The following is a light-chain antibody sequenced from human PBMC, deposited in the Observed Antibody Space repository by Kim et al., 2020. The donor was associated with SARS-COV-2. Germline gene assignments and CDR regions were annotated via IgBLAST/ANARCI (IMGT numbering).Light chain of an antibody. CDR1: QAIGSY. Sequence: IQLTQSPSSLSASVRDRVTITCRASQAIGSYLAWYQQRPGNAPKLLIYAASTLQSGVPSRFSGGGSGTDFTLTISSLQPEDFAIYYCLQLKSYPLTFGGGTKVDIK. CDR2: AAS. J-gene: IGKJ4*01. V-gene: IGKV1-9*01. CDR3: LQLKSYPLT.